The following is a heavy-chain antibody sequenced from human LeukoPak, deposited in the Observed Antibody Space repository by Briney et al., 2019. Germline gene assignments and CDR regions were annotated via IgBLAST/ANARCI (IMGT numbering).Heavy chain of an antibody. Sequence: PSETLSLTCTISGGSISSYYWSWIRQPPGKGLEWIGCIYYSGSTNYHPSLNSRVTISLDTSKNQFSLKLSSVTAADTAVYYCASSHQLLSVYGWFDPWGQGTLVTVSS. V-gene: IGHV4-59*01. J-gene: IGHJ5*02. CDR1: GGSISSYY. CDR2: IYYSGST. D-gene: IGHD2-2*01. CDR3: ASSHQLLSVYGWFDP.